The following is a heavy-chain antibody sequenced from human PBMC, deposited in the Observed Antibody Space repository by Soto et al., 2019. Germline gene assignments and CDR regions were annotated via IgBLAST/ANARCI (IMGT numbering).Heavy chain of an antibody. CDR1: GFTFSSYS. D-gene: IGHD3-10*01. Sequence: PWGSLRLSCAASGFTFSSYSMNWVRQAPGKGLEWVSSISSSSSYIYYADSVKGRFTISRDNAKNTLYLQMNSLRAEDTAVYYCARRLVRGVISRKYYYYGMDVWGQGTTVTVSS. J-gene: IGHJ6*02. V-gene: IGHV3-21*01. CDR3: ARRLVRGVISRKYYYYGMDV. CDR2: ISSSSSYI.